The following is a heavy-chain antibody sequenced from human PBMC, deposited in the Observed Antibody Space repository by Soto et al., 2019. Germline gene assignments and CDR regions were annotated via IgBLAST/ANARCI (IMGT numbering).Heavy chain of an antibody. V-gene: IGHV4-34*01. Sequence: QVQLQQWGAGLLKPSETLSLTCAVYGGSFSGYYWSWIRQPPGKGLEWIGEINHSGSTNYNPSLKSRVTISVDTSKNQFSLKLSSVTAADTAVYYCTLSPDYYHGMDVWGQGTTVTVSS. CDR2: INHSGST. CDR1: GGSFSGYY. CDR3: TLSPDYYHGMDV. J-gene: IGHJ6*02.